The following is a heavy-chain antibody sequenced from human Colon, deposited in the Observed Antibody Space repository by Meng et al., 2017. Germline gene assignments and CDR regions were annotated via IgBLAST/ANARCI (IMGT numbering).Heavy chain of an antibody. D-gene: IGHD6-19*01. J-gene: IGHJ4*02. Sequence: QAQLQQTGIGLVTPSTTLSSTCASSGDRVSSNSASWSGIRQSLSRGLEWLGRTYYRSKWYNGYEVSVKSRITINPDTSKNQFSLQLNSVTPEDTAMYYCARSGSSGWIDYWGQGTLVTVSS. CDR2: TYYRSKWYN. V-gene: IGHV6-1*01. CDR3: ARSGSSGWIDY. CDR1: GDRVSSNSAS.